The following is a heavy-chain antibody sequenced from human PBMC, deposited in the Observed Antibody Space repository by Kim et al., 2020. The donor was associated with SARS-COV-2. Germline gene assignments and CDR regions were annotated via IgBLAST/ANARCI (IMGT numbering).Heavy chain of an antibody. Sequence: ASVKVSCKASGYTFTSYYMHWVRQAPGQGLEWMGIINPSGGSTSYAQKFQGRVTMTRDTSTSTVYMELSSLRSEDTAVYYCARGLGFTMVRGLTGGWFDPWGQGTLVTVSS. J-gene: IGHJ5*02. CDR3: ARGLGFTMVRGLTGGWFDP. CDR1: GYTFTSYY. CDR2: INPSGGST. V-gene: IGHV1-46*01. D-gene: IGHD3-10*01.